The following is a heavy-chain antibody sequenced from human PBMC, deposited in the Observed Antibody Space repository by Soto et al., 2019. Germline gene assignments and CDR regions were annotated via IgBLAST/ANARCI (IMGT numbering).Heavy chain of an antibody. J-gene: IGHJ4*02. CDR3: ARDHGWWSFDY. D-gene: IGHD2-8*02. CDR1: GYTFTGLY. V-gene: IGHV1-2*02. CDR2: INPNSGGT. Sequence: GASVKVSCKASGYTFTGLYIHWVRLAPGQGLEWMGWINPNSGGTNYAEKFQGRVTMTRDTSISIAYMELSSLRSDDTAVYYCARDHGWWSFDYWGQGALVTVSS.